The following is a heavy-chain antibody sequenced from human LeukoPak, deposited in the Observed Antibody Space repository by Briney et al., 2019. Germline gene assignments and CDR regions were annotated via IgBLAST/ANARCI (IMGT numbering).Heavy chain of an antibody. CDR3: ARHPTSGGYYYYYYMDV. CDR1: GYSFTSYW. J-gene: IGHJ6*03. D-gene: IGHD2-2*01. Sequence: GESLKISCKGSGYSFTSYWIGWVRQMPGKCLEWMGIIYPGDSDTRYSPSFQGQVTISADKSISTAYLQWSSLKASDTAMYYCARHPTSGGYYYYYYMDVWGRGTTVTVSS. V-gene: IGHV5-51*01. CDR2: IYPGDSDT.